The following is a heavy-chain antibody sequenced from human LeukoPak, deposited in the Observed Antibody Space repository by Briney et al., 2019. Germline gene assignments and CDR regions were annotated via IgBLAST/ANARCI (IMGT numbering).Heavy chain of an antibody. CDR3: ARNDWGLGSFWYFTL. Sequence: GGSLRLSCEAPGFTFSHYWMSWVRQAPGKGLEWVAYIKQDGSEKEYVDSVKGRFTISRDNAKDSLFLQLNSLRAEDTAVYFCARNDWGLGSFWYFTLWGRGTLVTVSS. D-gene: IGHD7-27*01. CDR2: IKQDGSEK. CDR1: GFTFSHYW. J-gene: IGHJ2*01. V-gene: IGHV3-7*01.